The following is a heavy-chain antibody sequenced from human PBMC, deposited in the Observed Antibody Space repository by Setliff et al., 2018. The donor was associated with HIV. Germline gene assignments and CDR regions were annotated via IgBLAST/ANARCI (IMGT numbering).Heavy chain of an antibody. CDR2: MNTDGSST. Sequence: GGSLRLSCAASGFTFSSYWMHWVRQAPGKGLVWVFGMNTDGSSTSYADSVKGRFTISRDNAKNTLYLQMNSLRAEDTAVYYCARGVRGVVNGMDVWGQGTTVTVSS. CDR3: ARGVRGVVNGMDV. V-gene: IGHV3-74*01. CDR1: GFTFSSYW. D-gene: IGHD3-10*01. J-gene: IGHJ6*02.